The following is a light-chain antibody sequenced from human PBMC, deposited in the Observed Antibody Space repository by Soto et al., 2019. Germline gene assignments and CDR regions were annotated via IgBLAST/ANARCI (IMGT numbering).Light chain of an antibody. Sequence: TQSPSTLSASVGDRVTITCRASQSISSWLAWYQQKPGQAPRLLIYGASSRATGIPDRFSGSESGTDFTLTISRLEPEDFAVYYCQQYGSSPLTFGGGTKVEIK. V-gene: IGKV3-20*01. CDR1: QSISSW. J-gene: IGKJ4*01. CDR3: QQYGSSPLT. CDR2: GAS.